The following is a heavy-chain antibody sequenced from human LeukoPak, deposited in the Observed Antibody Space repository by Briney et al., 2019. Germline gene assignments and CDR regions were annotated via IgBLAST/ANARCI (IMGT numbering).Heavy chain of an antibody. CDR2: ISAYNGNT. V-gene: IGHV1-18*04. CDR1: GYTFTSYG. Sequence: GASVKVCCTASGYTFTSYGISWVRQAPGQGLEWMGWISAYNGNTNYAKKLQGRVTMTTDTSTSTAYMELRSLRSDDTAVYYCARGVRDIVVVPAAMALFDYWGQGTLVTVSS. D-gene: IGHD2-2*01. J-gene: IGHJ4*02. CDR3: ARGVRDIVVVPAAMALFDY.